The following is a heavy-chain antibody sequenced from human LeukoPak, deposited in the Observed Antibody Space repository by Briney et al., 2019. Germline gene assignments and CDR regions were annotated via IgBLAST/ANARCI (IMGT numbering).Heavy chain of an antibody. CDR2: MNPNSGNT. J-gene: IGHJ3*02. V-gene: IGHV1-8*02. D-gene: IGHD3-3*01. CDR1: GYTFTSYG. CDR3: ARTYYDFWSGFDAFDI. Sequence: GASVKVSCKASGYTFTSYGISWVRQATGQGLEWMGWMNPNSGNTGYAQKFQGRVTMTRNTSISTAYMELSSLRSEDTAVYYCARTYYDFWSGFDAFDIWGQGTMVTVSS.